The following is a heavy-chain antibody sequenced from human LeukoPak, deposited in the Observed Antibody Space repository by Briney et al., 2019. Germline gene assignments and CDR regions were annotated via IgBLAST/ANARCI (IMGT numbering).Heavy chain of an antibody. Sequence: GGSLRLSCAASGFTFSDYYMSWIRQAPGKGLEWVSYISSSGSTIYYADSVKGRFTISRDNAKNSLYLQMNSLRAEDTAVYYCARDESVYDSSGYYVDYWGQGTLVTVSS. D-gene: IGHD3-22*01. CDR2: ISSSGSTI. V-gene: IGHV3-11*01. J-gene: IGHJ4*02. CDR1: GFTFSDYY. CDR3: ARDESVYDSSGYYVDY.